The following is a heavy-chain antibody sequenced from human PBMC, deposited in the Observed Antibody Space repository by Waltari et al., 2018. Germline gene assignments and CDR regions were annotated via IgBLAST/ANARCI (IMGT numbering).Heavy chain of an antibody. Sequence: EVQLVESGGGLGQPGGSLRLSCGASGFPFSSYWLSWVRQAPGKGLEFVANIKQDGSAKNHVDSVKGRFTISRDNARNIVYLQMNSLRDEDTAVYYCVKDEWEAYFEFWGQGTLVTVSS. D-gene: IGHD1-26*01. V-gene: IGHV3-7*01. CDR1: GFPFSSYW. CDR3: VKDEWEAYFEF. CDR2: IKQDGSAK. J-gene: IGHJ4*02.